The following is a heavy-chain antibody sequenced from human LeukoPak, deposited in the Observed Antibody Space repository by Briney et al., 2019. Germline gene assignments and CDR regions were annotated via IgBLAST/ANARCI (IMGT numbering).Heavy chain of an antibody. CDR1: GFSFSSCG. CDR3: ARDFVHYYYYGMDV. CDR2: IWYDGSNK. D-gene: IGHD6-6*01. J-gene: IGHJ6*02. Sequence: GGSLRLSCAASGFSFSSCGMHWVRQAPGKGLEWVAVIWYDGSNKYYADSVKGRFTISRDNSKNTLYLQMNSLRAEDTAVYYCARDFVHYYYYGMDVWGQGTTVTVSS. V-gene: IGHV3-33*01.